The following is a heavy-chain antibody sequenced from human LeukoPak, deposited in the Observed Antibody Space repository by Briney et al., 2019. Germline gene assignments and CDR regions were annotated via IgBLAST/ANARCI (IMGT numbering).Heavy chain of an antibody. D-gene: IGHD1-26*01. J-gene: IGHJ4*02. CDR1: GYSFTSHW. V-gene: IGHV5-51*01. Sequence: GESLKISCKGSGYSFTSHWIGWVRQMPGKGLEWMGIIHPSDSDIRYSPSFQGQVTISADKSISTAYLQWSSLKASDTAMYYCARQLRLGGFDYWGQGTLVTVSS. CDR3: ARQLRLGGFDY. CDR2: IHPSDSDI.